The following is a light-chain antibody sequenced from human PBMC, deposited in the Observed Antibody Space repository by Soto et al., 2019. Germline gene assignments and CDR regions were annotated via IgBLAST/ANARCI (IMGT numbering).Light chain of an antibody. CDR3: QQLNSYPLT. V-gene: IGKV1-9*01. J-gene: IGKJ4*01. CDR2: AAS. Sequence: DIQLTQSPSFLSASVGDRVTITCRASQGISSYLGWYQQKPGKAPKLPIYAASTLQSGVPLRFSGSGSGTEFTLTISSLQPEDFATYYCQQLNSYPLTFAGGTKVDIK. CDR1: QGISSY.